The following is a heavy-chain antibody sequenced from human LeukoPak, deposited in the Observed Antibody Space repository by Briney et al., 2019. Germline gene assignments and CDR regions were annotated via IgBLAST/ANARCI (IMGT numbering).Heavy chain of an antibody. Sequence: ASVKVSCKASRYTFTGYYMHWVRQAPGQGLEWVGWINPNSGGTNYAQKFQGRVTMTRDTSISTAYMELSRLRSDDTAVYYCARDSDFWSGYSFDYWGQGTLVTVSS. J-gene: IGHJ4*02. CDR2: INPNSGGT. D-gene: IGHD3-3*01. CDR3: ARDSDFWSGYSFDY. CDR1: RYTFTGYY. V-gene: IGHV1-2*02.